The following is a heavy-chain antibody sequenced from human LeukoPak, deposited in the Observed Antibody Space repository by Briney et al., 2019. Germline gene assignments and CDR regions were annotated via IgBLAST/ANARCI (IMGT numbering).Heavy chain of an antibody. D-gene: IGHD3-3*01. CDR2: IYYSGST. CDR3: ARHPNFGVVYNWFDP. CDR1: GGSISSSSYH. Sequence: SETLSLTCTVSGGSISSSSYHWGWIRQPLGKGLEWIGSIYYSGSTYYNPSLKSRVTISVDTSKNQFSLKLSSVTAADTAVYYCARHPNFGVVYNWFDPWGQGTLVTVSS. J-gene: IGHJ5*02. V-gene: IGHV4-39*01.